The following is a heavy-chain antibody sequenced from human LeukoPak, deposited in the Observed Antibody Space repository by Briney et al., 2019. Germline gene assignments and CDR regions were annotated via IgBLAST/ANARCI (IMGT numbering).Heavy chain of an antibody. CDR1: GYTFTSYG. V-gene: IGHV1-18*01. Sequence: ASVNVSCKASGYTFTSYGISWVRQAPGQGLEWMGWISAYNGNTNYAQKLQGRVTMTTDTSTSTAYMELRSLRSDDTAVYYCARDRITMIVVALADYWGQGTLVTVSS. J-gene: IGHJ4*02. D-gene: IGHD3-22*01. CDR3: ARDRITMIVVALADY. CDR2: ISAYNGNT.